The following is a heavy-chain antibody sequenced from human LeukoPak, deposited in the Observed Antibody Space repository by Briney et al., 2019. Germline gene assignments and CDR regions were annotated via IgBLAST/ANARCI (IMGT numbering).Heavy chain of an antibody. D-gene: IGHD4-17*01. CDR1: GFTFSSFG. J-gene: IGHJ5*02. CDR2: IWYNGSNK. V-gene: IGHV3-33*01. Sequence: GRSLRLSCAASGFTFSSFGMHWVRQAPGKGLAWVADIWYNGSNKYYAESVKGRFTISRDNSKNTLYLQMNSLRAEDTAVYYCSRGGYGDYNNWFDPWGQGTLVIVSS. CDR3: SRGGYGDYNNWFDP.